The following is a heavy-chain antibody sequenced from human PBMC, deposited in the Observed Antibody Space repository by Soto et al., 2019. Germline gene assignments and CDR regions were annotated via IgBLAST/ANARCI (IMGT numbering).Heavy chain of an antibody. D-gene: IGHD1-1*01. CDR2: MNPNSGNT. V-gene: IGHV1-8*01. Sequence: ASVKVSCKASGYTFTSYDINWVRQATGQGLEWMGWMNPNSGNTGYAQKLQGRVTMTRNTSISTAYMELSSLRSEDTAVYYCARVHTLERRPGAGYWGQGTLVTVSS. J-gene: IGHJ4*02. CDR1: GYTFTSYD. CDR3: ARVHTLERRPGAGY.